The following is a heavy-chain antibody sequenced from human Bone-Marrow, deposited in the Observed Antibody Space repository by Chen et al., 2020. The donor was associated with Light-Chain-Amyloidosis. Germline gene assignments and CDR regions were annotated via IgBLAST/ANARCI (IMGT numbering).Heavy chain of an antibody. V-gene: IGHV5-51*01. CDR2: IYPDDSDA. D-gene: IGHD5-12*01. Sequence: EVQPEQSGPEVKKPGESLKISCKGSGYTFPNYWIGWVRQMSGKGLGWMGVIYPDDSDARYSPSFEGQVTISADKSITTAYLQWRSLKASDTAMYYCARRRDGYNFDYWGQGTLVTVSS. J-gene: IGHJ4*02. CDR3: ARRRDGYNFDY. CDR1: GYTFPNYW.